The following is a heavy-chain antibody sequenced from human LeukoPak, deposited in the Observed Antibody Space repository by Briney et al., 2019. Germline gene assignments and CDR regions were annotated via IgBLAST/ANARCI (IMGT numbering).Heavy chain of an antibody. J-gene: IGHJ4*02. CDR2: IYYSGST. D-gene: IGHD2-2*01. CDR1: GGSISSYY. Sequence: PSETLSLTCTVSGGSISSYYWSWIRQPPGKGLEWIGYIYYSGSTYYNPSLKSRVTISVDTSKNQFSLKLSSVTAADTAVYYCARAPIDIVVVPAAMGFDYWGQGTLVTVSS. CDR3: ARAPIDIVVVPAAMGFDY. V-gene: IGHV4-30-4*01.